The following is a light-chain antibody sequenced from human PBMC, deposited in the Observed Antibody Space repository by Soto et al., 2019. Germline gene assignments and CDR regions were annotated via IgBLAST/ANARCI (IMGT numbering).Light chain of an antibody. J-gene: IGLJ3*02. CDR1: SSDVGSYNL. CDR2: EVS. Sequence: QSALTQSASVSGSPGQSITISCTGTSSDVGSYNLVSWYQQHPGKAPKLMIYEVSKRPSGVSNRFSGSKSGNTASLTISGLQAEDEADYYCCLYAASSTWVFGGGTKLTVL. V-gene: IGLV2-23*02. CDR3: CLYAASSTWV.